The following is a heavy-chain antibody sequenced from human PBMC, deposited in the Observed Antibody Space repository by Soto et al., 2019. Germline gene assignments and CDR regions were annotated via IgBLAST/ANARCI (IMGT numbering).Heavy chain of an antibody. D-gene: IGHD6-13*01. CDR1: GFALSNARMG. CDR3: ARIRRIVAASYYYDGMDV. V-gene: IGHV2-26*01. Sequence: QVTLKESGPVLVKPTETLTLTSTVSGFALSNARMGVSWIRQPPGKALEWLAHIFSNDEKSYSTSLKSRRTISKDTYKSQVVLTMTNRNPVDTATYYGARIRRIVAASYYYDGMDVWGQGTTVTVSS. J-gene: IGHJ6*02. CDR2: IFSNDEK.